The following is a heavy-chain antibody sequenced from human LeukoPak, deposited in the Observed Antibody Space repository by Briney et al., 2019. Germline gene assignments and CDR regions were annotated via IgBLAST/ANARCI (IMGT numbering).Heavy chain of an antibody. CDR1: GDSVSSNSAA. J-gene: IGHJ3*02. V-gene: IGHV6-1*01. Sequence: SQTLSLTCAISGDSVSSNSAAWNWIRQSPSRGLEWLGRTYYRSKWYNDYAVSVKSRITINPDTSKNQFSLQLNSVTPEDTAVYYCAREYCSSTSCYDAFDIWGQGTMVTVSS. CDR3: AREYCSSTSCYDAFDI. D-gene: IGHD2-2*01. CDR2: TYYRSKWYN.